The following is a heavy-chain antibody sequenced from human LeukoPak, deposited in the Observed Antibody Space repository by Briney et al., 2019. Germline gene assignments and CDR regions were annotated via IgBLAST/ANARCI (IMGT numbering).Heavy chain of an antibody. J-gene: IGHJ5*02. V-gene: IGHV1-3*01. Sequence: VASVKVSCKASGYTFTDYALHWVRLVPGQRLEWMGWINAGNGNTKYSQKFQGRVTITRDTSASTAYMELSSPRSEDTAVYYCARRLGYCSGGSCGTGGWFDPWGQGTLVTVSS. CDR3: ARRLGYCSGGSCGTGGWFDP. CDR2: INAGNGNT. D-gene: IGHD2-15*01. CDR1: GYTFTDYA.